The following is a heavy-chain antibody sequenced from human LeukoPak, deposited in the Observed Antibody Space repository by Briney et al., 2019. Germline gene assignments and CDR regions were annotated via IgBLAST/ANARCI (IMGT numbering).Heavy chain of an antibody. CDR3: AKRTGDYFDY. V-gene: IGHV3-23*01. J-gene: IGHJ4*02. CDR2: ISGSGSST. D-gene: IGHD3/OR15-3a*01. CDR1: GFTFSSYA. Sequence: GGSLRLSCAASGFTFSSYAMTWVRQAPGKGLEWVSVISGSGSSTYYADSVKGRFTISRDNSKNTLYLQMNSLRAGDTAVYYCAKRTGDYFDYWGQGTLVSVSS.